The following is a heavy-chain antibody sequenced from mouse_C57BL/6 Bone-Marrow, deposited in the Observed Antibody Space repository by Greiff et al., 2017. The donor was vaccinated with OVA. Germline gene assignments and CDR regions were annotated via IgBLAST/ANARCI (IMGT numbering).Heavy chain of an antibody. CDR3: ALRRGYDDDDGWYFDV. Sequence: EVKLMESGPELVKPGASVKISCKASGYSFTDYNMNWVKQSNGKSLEWIGVINPNYGTTSYNQKFKGKATLTVDQSSSTAYMQLNSLTSEDSAVYYCALRRGYDDDDGWYFDVWGTGTTVTVSS. CDR1: GYSFTDYN. D-gene: IGHD2-4*01. V-gene: IGHV1-39*01. CDR2: INPNYGTT. J-gene: IGHJ1*03.